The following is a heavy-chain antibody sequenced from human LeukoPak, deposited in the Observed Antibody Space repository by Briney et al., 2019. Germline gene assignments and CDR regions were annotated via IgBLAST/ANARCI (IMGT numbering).Heavy chain of an antibody. CDR2: ISGSGGST. J-gene: IGHJ3*02. CDR3: AKDRVVVVIRPDAFDI. V-gene: IGHV3-23*01. CDR1: GFTFSSYA. Sequence: GGSLRLSCAASGFTFSSYAMSWVRQAPGKGLEWVSAISGSGGSTYYADSVKGRFTISRDNSKNTLYLQMNSLRAEDTAVYYCAKDRVVVVIRPDAFDIWGQGTMVTVSS. D-gene: IGHD3-22*01.